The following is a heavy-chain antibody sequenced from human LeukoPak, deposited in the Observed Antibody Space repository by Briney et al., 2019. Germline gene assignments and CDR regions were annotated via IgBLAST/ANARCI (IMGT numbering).Heavy chain of an antibody. CDR3: ARWGSSYTIDY. CDR2: INPGGSAK. Sequence: GGSLRLSCAASGFTFRTYWMAWVRQAPGKGLEWVANINPGGSAKYYVDSVKGRFTISRDDAKTSLYLQMDSLRAEDTAVYSCARWGSSYTIDYWGQGTLVTVSS. CDR1: GFTFRTYW. D-gene: IGHD3-16*02. V-gene: IGHV3-7*01. J-gene: IGHJ4*02.